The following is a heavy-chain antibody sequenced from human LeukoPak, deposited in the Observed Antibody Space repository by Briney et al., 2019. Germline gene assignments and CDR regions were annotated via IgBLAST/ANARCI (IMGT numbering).Heavy chain of an antibody. V-gene: IGHV4-59*01. CDR1: GGSISSYY. CDR2: IYYSGST. Sequence: SETLSLTCTVSGGSISSYYWSWIRQPPGKGLEWIGYIYYSGSTNYNPSLKSRVTISVDTSKNQFSLKLSSVTAADTAVYYCARGRRIQLWVFDYWGQGTLVTVSS. CDR3: ARGRRIQLWVFDY. J-gene: IGHJ4*02. D-gene: IGHD5-18*01.